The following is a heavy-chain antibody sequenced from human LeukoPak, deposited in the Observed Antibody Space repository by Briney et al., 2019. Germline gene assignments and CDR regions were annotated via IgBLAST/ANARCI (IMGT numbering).Heavy chain of an antibody. Sequence: PGGSLRLSCAASGFIFSSYEMNWVRQAPGKGLEWVSDISGSGGSTYYADSVKGRFTISRDNSKNTLYLQMNSLRAEDTAVYYCAKDRDYGDYDFDYWGQGTLVTVSS. CDR1: GFIFSSYE. V-gene: IGHV3-23*01. CDR2: ISGSGGST. D-gene: IGHD4-17*01. CDR3: AKDRDYGDYDFDY. J-gene: IGHJ4*02.